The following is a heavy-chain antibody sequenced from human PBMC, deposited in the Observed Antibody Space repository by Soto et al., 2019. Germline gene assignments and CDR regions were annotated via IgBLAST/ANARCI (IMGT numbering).Heavy chain of an antibody. CDR2: ISSNGGST. CDR3: ARDICSGCRCYFKWHSNLDY. J-gene: IGHJ4*02. V-gene: IGHV3-64*07. Sequence: EVQLVESGGGLVQPGGSLRLSCAASGFTFSSYAMHWVRQAPGKGLEYVSAISSNGGSTYYADSVKGRFTISRDNSKNTLYLQMGSMRAEDMAVYYCARDICSGCRCYFKWHSNLDYWGKGTLVTVSS. CDR1: GFTFSSYA. D-gene: IGHD2-15*01.